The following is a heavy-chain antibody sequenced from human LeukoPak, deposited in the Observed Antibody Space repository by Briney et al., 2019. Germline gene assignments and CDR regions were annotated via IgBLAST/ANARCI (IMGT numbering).Heavy chain of an antibody. J-gene: IGHJ4*02. V-gene: IGHV4-38-2*02. Sequence: SETLSLTCTVSGYSISSGYCWGWIRQPPGKGLEWIGDIFHSGSTYYNPSLKSRVTISVDTSKNQFSLKLSSVTAADTAVYYCARDSYSSSWYLPYWGQGTLVTVSS. CDR1: GYSISSGYC. D-gene: IGHD6-13*01. CDR3: ARDSYSSSWYLPY. CDR2: IFHSGST.